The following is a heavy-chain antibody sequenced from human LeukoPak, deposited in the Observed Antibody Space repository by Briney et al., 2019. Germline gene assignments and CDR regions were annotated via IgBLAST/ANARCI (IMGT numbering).Heavy chain of an antibody. CDR2: IYYSGST. CDR3: AKDQKYFDWILSCLDY. CDR1: GGSISSYY. D-gene: IGHD3-9*01. V-gene: IGHV4-59*01. Sequence: PSETLSLTCTVSGGSISSYYWSWIRQPPGKGLEWIGYIYYSGSTNYNPSLKSRVTISVDTSKNQFSLKLSSVTAADTAVYYCAKDQKYFDWILSCLDYWGQGTLVTVSS. J-gene: IGHJ4*02.